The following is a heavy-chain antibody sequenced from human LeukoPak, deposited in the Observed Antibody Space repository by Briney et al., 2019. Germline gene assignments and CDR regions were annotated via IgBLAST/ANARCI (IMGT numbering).Heavy chain of an antibody. CDR1: GGSMSNSSYY. J-gene: IGHJ5*02. Sequence: SETLSLTCTVSGGSMSNSSYYWGWIRQPPGKGLEWIGSIYYTGSTYYNPSLKGRVTISVDTSKNQFSLHLTSMSAADTAVYYCARHLWFGEVNRLDPWGQGTVATVSS. D-gene: IGHD3-10*01. CDR3: ARHLWFGEVNRLDP. CDR2: IYYTGST. V-gene: IGHV4-39*01.